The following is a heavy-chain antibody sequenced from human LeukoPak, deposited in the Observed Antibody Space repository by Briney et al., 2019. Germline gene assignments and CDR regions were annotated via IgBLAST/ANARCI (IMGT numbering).Heavy chain of an antibody. CDR2: ISGGAGST. CDR3: AKDKYGDYRYYFDY. Sequence: PGGSLRLSCAASGFTFSSYAMSWVRQTPGKGLEWVSAISGGAGSTYYADPVKGRFTISRDISKNTLYLQMNSLRAEDTAAYYCAKDKYGDYRYYFDYWGQGTLVTVSS. D-gene: IGHD4-17*01. CDR1: GFTFSSYA. V-gene: IGHV3-23*01. J-gene: IGHJ4*02.